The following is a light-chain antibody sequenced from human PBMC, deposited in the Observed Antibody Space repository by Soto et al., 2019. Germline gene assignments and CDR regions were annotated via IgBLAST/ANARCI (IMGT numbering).Light chain of an antibody. CDR2: AAS. J-gene: IGKJ4*01. CDR1: QGISRY. CDR3: QKYDSAPLT. V-gene: IGKV1-27*01. Sequence: DIQMTQSPSSLSASVGDRVTITCLASQGISRYLAWYQQKXXKVPKLLIYAASTLQSGVPSRFSGSGSGTDFTLTISSLQPEDVAIYYCQKYDSAPLTFGGGTRVEIK.